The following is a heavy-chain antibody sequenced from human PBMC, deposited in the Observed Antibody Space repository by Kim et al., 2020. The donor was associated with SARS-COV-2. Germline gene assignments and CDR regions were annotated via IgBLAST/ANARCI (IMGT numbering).Heavy chain of an antibody. CDR1: GFTFSSYS. CDR2: ISYDGNNK. CDR3: AKEGLTMRSHYDY. Sequence: GGSLRLSCAASGFTFSSYSMHWVRQAPGKGLEWVAVISYDGNNKYYADSVKGRFTISRDNSKNTLYLQMNSLRAEDTAVYYCAKEGLTMRSHYDYWGQGTLGTVSS. J-gene: IGHJ4*02. D-gene: IGHD2-2*01. V-gene: IGHV3-30*18.